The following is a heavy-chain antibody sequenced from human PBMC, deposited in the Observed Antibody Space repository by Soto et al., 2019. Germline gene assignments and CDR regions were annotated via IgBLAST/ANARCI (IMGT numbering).Heavy chain of an antibody. Sequence: EVQLLQSGGGLVQPGGSLRLSCAASGFIFSNYAMNWVRQAPGKGLEWVSIVTSRGDTTYYADSVKGRFTISRDNSKNTLFLQMSSLRGEDTAKYYCAKGRQFWNGHFDYWGQGTLVTVSS. CDR1: GFIFSNYA. CDR3: AKGRQFWNGHFDY. D-gene: IGHD1-1*01. J-gene: IGHJ4*02. V-gene: IGHV3-23*01. CDR2: VTSRGDTT.